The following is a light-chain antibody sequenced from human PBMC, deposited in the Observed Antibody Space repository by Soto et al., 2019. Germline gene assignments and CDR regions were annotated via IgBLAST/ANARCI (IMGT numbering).Light chain of an antibody. V-gene: IGKV1-9*01. J-gene: IGKJ5*01. CDR1: QDISSY. CDR3: QQLNSYLFT. Sequence: DIQLNKSPSFLSASVGERVTITCRASQDISSYLGWYQQKPGEAPKLLIYGASTLQSGVPSRFSGSGSGTEFTLTISSLQPEDFASYYCQQLNSYLFTFGQGTRLEI. CDR2: GAS.